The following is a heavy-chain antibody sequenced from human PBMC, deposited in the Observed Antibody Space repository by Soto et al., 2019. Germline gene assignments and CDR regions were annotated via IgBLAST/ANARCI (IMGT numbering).Heavy chain of an antibody. CDR1: GFTFSSYA. CDR2: ISGSGGST. D-gene: IGHD3-22*01. J-gene: IGHJ4*02. Sequence: VGSLRLSCAASGFTFSSYAMSWVRQAPGKGLERVSGISGSGGSTYYADSVKGRFTMSRDNSKNTLYLQMNSLRAEDTAVYYCAKEPSLSTMIVVVHYFDYWGQGTLVTVSS. V-gene: IGHV3-23*01. CDR3: AKEPSLSTMIVVVHYFDY.